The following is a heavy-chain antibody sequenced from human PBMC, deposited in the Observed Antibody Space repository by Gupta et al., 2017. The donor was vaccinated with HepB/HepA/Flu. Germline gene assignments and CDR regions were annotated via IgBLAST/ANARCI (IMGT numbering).Heavy chain of an antibody. CDR3: ARGVRRFLEWLPTMDV. J-gene: IGHJ6*04. D-gene: IGHD3-3*01. CDR1: GFNFSIYS. CDR2: ISDSSSPI. Sequence: EVQLVESAGGLEQPGGSLRLSCAASGFNFSIYSMNWVRQAPGKGLEWVSYISDSSSPIYYADSVKGRFTISRDNAKNSLNLQMNSLRDEDTGVYYCARGVRRFLEWLPTMDVWGKGTTVTVSS. V-gene: IGHV3-48*02.